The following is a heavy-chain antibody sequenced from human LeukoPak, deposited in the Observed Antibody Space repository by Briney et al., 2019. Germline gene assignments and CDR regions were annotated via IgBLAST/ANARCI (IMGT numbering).Heavy chain of an antibody. D-gene: IGHD2-2*01. J-gene: IGHJ5*02. Sequence: SVKVSCKASGGTFSSYAISWVRQAPGQGLEWMGRITPIFGTANYAQKFQGRVTITADKSTNTAYMELSSLRSEDTAAYYCARDGAGGYCSSTRCYVFDPWGQGTLVTASS. CDR1: GGTFSSYA. CDR2: ITPIFGTA. CDR3: ARDGAGGYCSSTRCYVFDP. V-gene: IGHV1-69*06.